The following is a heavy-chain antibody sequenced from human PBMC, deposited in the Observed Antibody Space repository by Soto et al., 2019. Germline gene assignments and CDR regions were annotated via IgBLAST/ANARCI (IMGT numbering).Heavy chain of an antibody. D-gene: IGHD3-22*01. V-gene: IGHV1-18*04. CDR2: IGAYNGNT. J-gene: IGHJ4*02. CDR1: GYTFTSYG. CDR3: ARDRGKHYYDSSGYPTL. Sequence: ASVKVSCKASGYTFTSYGISWVRQAPGQGLEWMGWIGAYNGNTNYAQKLQGRVTMTTDTSTSTAYMELRSLRSDDTAVYYCARDRGKHYYDSSGYPTLWGQGTLVTVSS.